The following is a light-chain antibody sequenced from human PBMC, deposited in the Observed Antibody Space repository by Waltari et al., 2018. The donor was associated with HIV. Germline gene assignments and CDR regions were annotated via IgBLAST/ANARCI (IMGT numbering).Light chain of an antibody. V-gene: IGKV3-11*01. CDR1: QSVGTY. Sequence: ELVLTPSPATLSLSPGERATLSCSASQSVGTYLAWYQQKPGQAPRLLIYDASNRATGIPARFSGSGSRTDFTLTISSLEPEDFAVYYCQQRTNWPPYSFGQGTKLEIK. CDR2: DAS. J-gene: IGKJ2*03. CDR3: QQRTNWPPYS.